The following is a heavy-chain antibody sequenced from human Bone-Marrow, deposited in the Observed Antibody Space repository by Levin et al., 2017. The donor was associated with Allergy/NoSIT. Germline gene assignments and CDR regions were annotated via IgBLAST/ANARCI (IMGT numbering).Heavy chain of an antibody. CDR3: AKDLILVESVDTAMVKSSAFDY. CDR1: GFTFSSYG. J-gene: IGHJ4*02. D-gene: IGHD5-18*01. Sequence: GGSLRLSCAASGFTFSSYGMHWVRQAPGKGLEWVAVISYDGSNKYYADSVKGRFTISRDNSKNTLYLQMNSLRAEDTAVYYCAKDLILVESVDTAMVKSSAFDYWGQGTLVTVSS. V-gene: IGHV3-30*18. CDR2: ISYDGSNK.